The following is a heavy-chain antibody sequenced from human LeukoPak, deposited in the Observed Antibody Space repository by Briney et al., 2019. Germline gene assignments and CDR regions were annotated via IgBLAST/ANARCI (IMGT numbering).Heavy chain of an antibody. CDR1: GFTFSSYW. D-gene: IGHD3-10*01. V-gene: IGHV3-7*01. CDR3: ARERRYYGSGSSFDY. J-gene: IGHJ4*02. Sequence: PGGSLRLSCAASGFTFSSYWMSWVRQAPGKGLEWVANIKQDGSEEYYVDSVKGRFTISRDNAKNSLYLQMNSLRAEDTAVYYCARERRYYGSGSSFDYWGQGTLVTVSS. CDR2: IKQDGSEE.